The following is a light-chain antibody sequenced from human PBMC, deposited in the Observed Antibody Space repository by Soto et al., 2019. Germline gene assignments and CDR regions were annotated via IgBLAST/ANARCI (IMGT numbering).Light chain of an antibody. V-gene: IGKV3-11*01. Sequence: EIVLTQSPATLSLSPGERATLSCRASQSVSSYLAWYQQKPGQAPRLLIYDASNRATGIPDSFSGSGSGTDFTLTISSLEPEDFAVYYCQPRSYWPTFDPGTRLEIK. CDR2: DAS. CDR3: QPRSYWPT. CDR1: QSVSSY. J-gene: IGKJ5*01.